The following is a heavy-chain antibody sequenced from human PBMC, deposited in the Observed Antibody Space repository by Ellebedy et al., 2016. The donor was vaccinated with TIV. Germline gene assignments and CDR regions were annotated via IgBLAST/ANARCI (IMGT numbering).Heavy chain of an antibody. CDR2: INYSGRT. CDR3: ARDHGNDDDWFDP. D-gene: IGHD2-8*01. CDR1: GDSVSSTASY. Sequence: SETLSLTXTVSGDSVSSTASYWAWIRQPPGKGLEWIGSINYSGRTYYNPSLKSRVTISVDTSKDQFSLKLLSVTAADTAVYYCARDHGNDDDWFDPWGQGILVPVSS. V-gene: IGHV4-39*01. J-gene: IGHJ5*02.